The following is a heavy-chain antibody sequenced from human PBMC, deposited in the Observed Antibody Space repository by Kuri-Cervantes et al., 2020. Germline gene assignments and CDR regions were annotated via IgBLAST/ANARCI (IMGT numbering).Heavy chain of an antibody. Sequence: GESLKISCAASEFTFSSYAMNWVRQAPGKGLQWVSTLSVSGATTYYADSVKGRFTISRDNSKNTLYLQMNSLRAEDTAVYYCASGGGHSSDHYYLAYWGQGTLVTVSS. V-gene: IGHV3-23*01. CDR1: EFTFSSYA. CDR3: ASGGGHSSDHYYLAY. J-gene: IGHJ4*02. CDR2: LSVSGATT. D-gene: IGHD3-22*01.